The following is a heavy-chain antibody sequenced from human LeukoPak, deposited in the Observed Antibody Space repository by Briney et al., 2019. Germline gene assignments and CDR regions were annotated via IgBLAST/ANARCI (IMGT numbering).Heavy chain of an antibody. D-gene: IGHD2-2*01. V-gene: IGHV1-8*01. CDR1: GYTFTSYD. CDR2: MNPNSGNT. J-gene: IGHJ4*02. CDR3: ARAQCTTTSCSYYLDY. Sequence: ASVKVSCKASGYTFTSYDINWVRQATGQGLECMGWMNPNSGNTGYAQKFQGRVTMTRNTSISTAYMELSSLRSEDTAVYYCARAQCTTTSCSYYLDYWGRGTLVTVSS.